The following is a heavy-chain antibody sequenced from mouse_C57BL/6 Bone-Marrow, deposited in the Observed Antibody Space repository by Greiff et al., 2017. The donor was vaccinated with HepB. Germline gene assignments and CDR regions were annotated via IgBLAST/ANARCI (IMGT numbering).Heavy chain of an antibody. CDR3: ARLYYSNPFDY. D-gene: IGHD2-5*01. V-gene: IGHV5-17*01. CDR2: ISSGSSTI. J-gene: IGHJ2*01. CDR1: GFTFSDYG. Sequence: DVKLVESGGGLVKPGGSLKLSCAASGFTFSDYGMHWVRQAPEKGLEWVAYISSGSSTIYYADTVKGRFTISRDNAKNTLFLQMTSLRSEDTAMYYCARLYYSNPFDYWGQGTTLTVSS.